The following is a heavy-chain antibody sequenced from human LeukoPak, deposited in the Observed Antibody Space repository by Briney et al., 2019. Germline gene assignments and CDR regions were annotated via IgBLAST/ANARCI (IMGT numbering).Heavy chain of an antibody. Sequence: SETLSLTCTVSGGSISSYYWSWIRQPAGKGLEWIGRIYTSGSTNYNPSLKSRVTMSVDTSKNQFSLKLGSVTAADTAVYYCARGASTSSWPAATYYYYMDVWGKGTTVTVSS. V-gene: IGHV4-4*07. CDR2: IYTSGST. J-gene: IGHJ6*03. CDR3: ARGASTSSWPAATYYYYMDV. D-gene: IGHD2-2*01. CDR1: GGSISSYY.